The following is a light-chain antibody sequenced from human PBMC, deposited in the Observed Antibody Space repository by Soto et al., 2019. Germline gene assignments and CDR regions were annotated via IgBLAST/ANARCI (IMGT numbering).Light chain of an antibody. Sequence: DIVLTQSPGTLSLSPGEGATLSCRASQSVSSSHLAWYQQKPGQAPRPVIYGASSRATGIPDRFSGSGSGTDFTLTISRLEPEDFAVYYCQQYGGSPLYTFGQGTTLEIK. J-gene: IGKJ2*01. CDR3: QQYGGSPLYT. CDR1: QSVSSSH. CDR2: GAS. V-gene: IGKV3-20*01.